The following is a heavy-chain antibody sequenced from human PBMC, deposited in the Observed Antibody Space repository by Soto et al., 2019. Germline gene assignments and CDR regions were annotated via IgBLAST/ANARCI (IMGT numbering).Heavy chain of an antibody. V-gene: IGHV1-18*01. CDR1: GYTFTSYG. Sequence: ASVKVSCKASGYTFTSYGISWVRQAPGQGLEWMGWISAYNGNTNYAQKLQGRVTMTTDTSTSTAYMELRSLRSDDTAVYYCERDSRGYSGYDYHYWGQGTLVTVSS. CDR3: ERDSRGYSGYDYHY. CDR2: ISAYNGNT. J-gene: IGHJ4*02. D-gene: IGHD5-12*01.